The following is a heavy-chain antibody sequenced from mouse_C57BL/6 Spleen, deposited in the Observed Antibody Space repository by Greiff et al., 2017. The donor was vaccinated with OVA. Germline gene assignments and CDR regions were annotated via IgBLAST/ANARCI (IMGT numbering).Heavy chain of an antibody. Sequence: QVQLQQSGAELVRPGASVTLSCKASGYTFTDYEMHWVKQTPVHGLEWIGAIDPETGGTAYNQKFKGKAILTADKSSSTAYMELRSLTSEDSAVYYCTRHGSSWGYFDVWGTGTTVTVSS. CDR3: TRHGSSWGYFDV. V-gene: IGHV1-15*01. D-gene: IGHD1-1*01. CDR1: GYTFTDYE. J-gene: IGHJ1*03. CDR2: IDPETGGT.